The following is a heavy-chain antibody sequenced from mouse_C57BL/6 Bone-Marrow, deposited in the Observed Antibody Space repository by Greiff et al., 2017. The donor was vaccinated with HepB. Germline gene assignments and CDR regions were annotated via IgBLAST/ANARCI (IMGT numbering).Heavy chain of an antibody. CDR2: ISNGGGST. D-gene: IGHD6-1*01. J-gene: IGHJ1*03. CDR3: ASQGVPRRSFDV. Sequence: EVKLMESGGGLVQPGGSLKLSCAASGFTFSDYYMYWVRQTPEKRLEWVAYISNGGGSTYYPDAEKGPFSISRDNAKNALYLKMNRLKYEDTAMYSCASQGVPRRSFDVWGTGTTVTVSS. V-gene: IGHV5-12*01. CDR1: GFTFSDYY.